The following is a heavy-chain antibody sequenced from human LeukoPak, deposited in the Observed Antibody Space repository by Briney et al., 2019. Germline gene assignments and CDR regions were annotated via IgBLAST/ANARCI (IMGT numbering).Heavy chain of an antibody. CDR2: ITGGGDTT. CDR1: GFTFSSYA. D-gene: IGHD1-26*01. Sequence: GGSLRLSCAASGFTFSSYAMTWVRQAPGKGLEWVSAITGGGDTTYYADSVKGRFTISRDNSKNTLYLQMNSLRAEDTAVYYCAKGPYSGFSWGQGTLVTVSS. J-gene: IGHJ5*02. CDR3: AKGPYSGFS. V-gene: IGHV3-23*01.